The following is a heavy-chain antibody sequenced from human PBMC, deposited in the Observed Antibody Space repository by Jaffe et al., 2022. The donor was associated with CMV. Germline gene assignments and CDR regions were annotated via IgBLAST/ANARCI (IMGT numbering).Heavy chain of an antibody. Sequence: QVQLQQWGAGLLKPSETLSLTCAVYGGSFSGYYWSWIRQPPGKGLEWIGEINHSGSTNYNPSLKSRVTISVDTSKNQFSLKLSSVTAADTAVYYCARGLGSWYYGYFQHWGQGTLVTVSS. D-gene: IGHD6-13*01. CDR1: GGSFSGYY. V-gene: IGHV4-34*01. CDR2: INHSGST. CDR3: ARGLGSWYYGYFQH. J-gene: IGHJ1*01.